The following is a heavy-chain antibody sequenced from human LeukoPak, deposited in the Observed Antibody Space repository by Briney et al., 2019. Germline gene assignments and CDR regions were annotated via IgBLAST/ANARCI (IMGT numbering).Heavy chain of an antibody. CDR1: GYTFTSYY. Sequence: ASVKVSCKASGYTFTSYYMHWVRQAPGQGLEWMGIINPSGGSTSYAQKFQGRVTMIRDMSTSTVYMELSSLRSEDTAVYYCARRQGNYYDSSGYRGAFDYWGQGTLVTVSS. V-gene: IGHV1-46*01. CDR3: ARRQGNYYDSSGYRGAFDY. D-gene: IGHD3-22*01. J-gene: IGHJ4*02. CDR2: INPSGGST.